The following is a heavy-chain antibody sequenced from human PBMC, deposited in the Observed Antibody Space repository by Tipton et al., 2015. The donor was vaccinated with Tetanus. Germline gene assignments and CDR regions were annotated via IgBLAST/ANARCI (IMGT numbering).Heavy chain of an antibody. D-gene: IGHD3-10*01. CDR3: ARDPHTIRTGNHRGFDY. Sequence: SLRLSCAASGFTFSSYAMSWVRQAPGKGLEWVANIKQDGNEKYHVDSVKGRFTISRDNDKNLLYLQMNSLRVEDTAVYYCARDPHTIRTGNHRGFDYWGQGTKVTVSS. J-gene: IGHJ4*02. CDR2: IKQDGNEK. V-gene: IGHV3-7*03. CDR1: GFTFSSYA.